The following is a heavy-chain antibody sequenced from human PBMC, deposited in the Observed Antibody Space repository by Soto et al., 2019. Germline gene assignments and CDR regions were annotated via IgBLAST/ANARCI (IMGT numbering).Heavy chain of an antibody. D-gene: IGHD2-15*01. CDR3: ARRPHCSGGICYYGLDN. V-gene: IGHV1-8*01. CDR2: MNPDSGHA. CDR1: GYTFTNSD. J-gene: IGHJ4*02. Sequence: ASVKVSCKASGYTFTNSDINWVRQSPGQGLEWMGWMNPDSGHAAYAQKFQGRVTLTTSTSTSTVYMEMRSLGSDDTAVYYCARRPHCSGGICYYGLDNWGQGTLVTVSS.